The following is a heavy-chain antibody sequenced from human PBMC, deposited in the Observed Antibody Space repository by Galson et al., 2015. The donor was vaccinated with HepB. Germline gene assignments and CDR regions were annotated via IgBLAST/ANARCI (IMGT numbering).Heavy chain of an antibody. Sequence: QSGAEVKKPGESLKISCKGSGYSFTSYWIGWVRQMPGKGLEWMGIIYPGDSDTRYSPSFQGQVTISADKSISTAYLQWSSLKASDTAMYYCARLPRTSRSMVRGVTPSHYGMDVWGQGTTVTVSS. CDR3: ARLPRTSRSMVRGVTPSHYGMDV. V-gene: IGHV5-51*01. D-gene: IGHD3-10*01. CDR2: IYPGDSDT. J-gene: IGHJ6*02. CDR1: GYSFTSYW.